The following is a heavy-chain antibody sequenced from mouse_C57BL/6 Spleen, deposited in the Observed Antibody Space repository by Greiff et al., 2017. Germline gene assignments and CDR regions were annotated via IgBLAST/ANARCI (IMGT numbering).Heavy chain of an antibody. Sequence: QVQLKQSGAELMKPGASVKLSCKATGYTFTGYWIEWVKQGPGHGLEWIGMILPGSGSTNYNEKFKGKATFTADTSSNTAYMQHSSLTHEDSAISYCARGDYDPLDYWGQGTTLTVSS. CDR2: ILPGSGST. CDR1: GYTFTGYW. D-gene: IGHD2-4*01. J-gene: IGHJ2*01. CDR3: ARGDYDPLDY. V-gene: IGHV1-9*01.